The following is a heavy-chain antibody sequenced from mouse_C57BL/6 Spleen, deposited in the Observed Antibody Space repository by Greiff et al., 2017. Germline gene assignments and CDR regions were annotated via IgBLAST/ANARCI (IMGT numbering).Heavy chain of an antibody. J-gene: IGHJ3*01. D-gene: IGHD3-2*02. V-gene: IGHV1-59*01. Sequence: QVQLQQPGAELVRPGTSVKLSCKASGYTFTSYWMHWVKQRPGQGLEWIGVIDPSDSYTNYNQKFKGKATLTVDTSSSTAYMQLSSLTSEDSAVYYCAREEGTAQTWFAYWGQGTLVTVSA. CDR1: GYTFTSYW. CDR3: AREEGTAQTWFAY. CDR2: IDPSDSYT.